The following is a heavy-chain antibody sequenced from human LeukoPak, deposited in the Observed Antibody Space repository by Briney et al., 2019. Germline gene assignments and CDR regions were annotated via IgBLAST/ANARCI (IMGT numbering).Heavy chain of an antibody. Sequence: PSETLSLTCTVSGDSISSGDHYWSWIRQHPGTGLEWIGYIYYSGSTYYNPSLKSRVTISVDTSKNQFSLKLSSVTAADTAVYYCARHSAHSSTNDAFDIWGQGTMVTVSS. CDR3: ARHSAHSSTNDAFDI. J-gene: IGHJ3*02. CDR1: GDSISSGDHY. D-gene: IGHD6-13*01. CDR2: IYYSGST. V-gene: IGHV4-31*03.